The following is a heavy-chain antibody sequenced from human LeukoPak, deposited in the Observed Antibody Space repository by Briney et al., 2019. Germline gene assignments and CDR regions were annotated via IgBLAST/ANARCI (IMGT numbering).Heavy chain of an antibody. D-gene: IGHD1-26*01. CDR1: GYTFTSYA. V-gene: IGHV1-3*03. CDR2: INAGNGNT. Sequence: ASVKVSCKASGYTFTSYAMHWVRQAPGQRLEWMGWINAGNGNTKYSQEFQGRVTITRDTSASTAYMELSSLRSEDMAVYYCARDHGHSGSYSFDYWGQGTLVTVSS. CDR3: ARDHGHSGSYSFDY. J-gene: IGHJ4*02.